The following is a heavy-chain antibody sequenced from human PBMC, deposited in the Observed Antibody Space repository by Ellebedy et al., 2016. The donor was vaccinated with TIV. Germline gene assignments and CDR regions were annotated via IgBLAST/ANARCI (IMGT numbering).Heavy chain of an antibody. CDR3: ARDEQIFLTYYYHYYMDV. D-gene: IGHD3-3*01. CDR2: LSGRRTSF. J-gene: IGHJ6*03. CDR1: GFPFSDYY. Sequence: GESLMISCDAPGFPFSDYYLSWFRQAPGKGLGWIPYLSGRRTSFHYADSVKGRFIISRDNAGNSLFLEMNSLRAEDTAVYYCARDEQIFLTYYYHYYMDVWGRGTTVTVSS. V-gene: IGHV3-11*01.